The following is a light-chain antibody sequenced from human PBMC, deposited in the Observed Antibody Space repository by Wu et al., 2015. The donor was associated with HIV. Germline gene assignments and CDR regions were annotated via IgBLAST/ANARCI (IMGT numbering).Light chain of an antibody. CDR3: QQGLAYPNT. Sequence: DIQMNQSPSYLSAAVGDTVVITCRASQNIRNELAWYQQKSGEVPKLLIYAASFLQPGVPSRFSASGYGTDFTLTIDGLQPEDFTTYFCQQGLAYPNTFGQGTNVEV. V-gene: IGKV1-12*01. CDR2: AAS. CDR1: QNIRNE. J-gene: IGKJ1*01.